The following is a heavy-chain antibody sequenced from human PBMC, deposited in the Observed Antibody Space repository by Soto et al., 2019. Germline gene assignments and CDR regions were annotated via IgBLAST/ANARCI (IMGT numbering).Heavy chain of an antibody. J-gene: IGHJ6*03. V-gene: IGHV3-33*01. CDR1: GFTFSSYG. CDR3: AREGYSMVAATAYYYYYMDV. Sequence: GGSLRLSCAASGFTFSSYGMHWVRQAPGKGLEWVAVIWYDGSNKYYADSVKGRFTISRDNSKNTLYLQMNSLRAEDTAVYYCAREGYSMVAATAYYYYYMDVWGKGTTVTVSS. CDR2: IWYDGSNK. D-gene: IGHD2-15*01.